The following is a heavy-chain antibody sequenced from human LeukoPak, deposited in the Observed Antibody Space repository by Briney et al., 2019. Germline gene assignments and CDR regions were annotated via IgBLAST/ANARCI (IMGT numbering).Heavy chain of an antibody. V-gene: IGHV3-30*03. CDR2: ISYDGSNK. D-gene: IGHD6-13*01. Sequence: PGGSLRPSCAASGFTFSSYGMHWVRQAPGKGLEWVAVISYDGSNKYYADSVKGRFTISRDNSKNTLYLQMNSLRAEDTAVYYCVGSWAFVYWGQGTLVTVSS. J-gene: IGHJ4*02. CDR3: VGSWAFVY. CDR1: GFTFSSYG.